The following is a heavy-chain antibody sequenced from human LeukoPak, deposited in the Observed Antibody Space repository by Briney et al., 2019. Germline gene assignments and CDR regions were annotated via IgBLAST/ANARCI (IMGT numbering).Heavy chain of an antibody. Sequence: GASVKVSCKASGYTFTTYYVHWVRQAPGQGLEWMGIINPSGGSTTYAQKFQGRVTMTRDMSTSTVYMELSSLRSEDTAVYYCARATSSGSYYYWGQGTLVTVSS. CDR2: INPSGGST. CDR1: GYTFTTYY. V-gene: IGHV1-46*01. J-gene: IGHJ4*02. D-gene: IGHD3-10*01. CDR3: ARATSSGSYYY.